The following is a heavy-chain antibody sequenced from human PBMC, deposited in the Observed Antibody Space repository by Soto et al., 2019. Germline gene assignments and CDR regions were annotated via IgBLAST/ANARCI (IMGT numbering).Heavy chain of an antibody. D-gene: IGHD6-19*01. V-gene: IGHV4-4*02. CDR1: SGSISSSNW. J-gene: IGHJ4*02. CDR3: ARVVQQWLVRGEYYFDY. CDR2: IYHSRST. Sequence: QVQLQESGPGLVKPSGTLSLTCAVSSGSISSSNWWSWVRQPPGKGLEWIGEIYHSRSTNYNPSLKSRVTISVDKSKNQFSLKLSSVTAADTAVYYCARVVQQWLVRGEYYFDYWGQGTLVTVSS.